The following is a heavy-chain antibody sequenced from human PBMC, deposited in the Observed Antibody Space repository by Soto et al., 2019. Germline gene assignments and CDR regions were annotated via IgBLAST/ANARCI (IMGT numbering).Heavy chain of an antibody. V-gene: IGHV3-30-3*01. CDR3: ARDGRELVIVVVINTYYFDY. CDR2: ISYDGSNK. Sequence: QVQLVESGGGVVQPGRSLRLSCAASGFTFSSYAMHWVRQAPGKGLEWVAVISYDGSNKYYADSVKGRFTISRDNSKNTLYLQMNSLRAEDTAVYYCARDGRELVIVVVINTYYFDYWGQGTLVTVSS. J-gene: IGHJ4*02. CDR1: GFTFSSYA. D-gene: IGHD3-22*01.